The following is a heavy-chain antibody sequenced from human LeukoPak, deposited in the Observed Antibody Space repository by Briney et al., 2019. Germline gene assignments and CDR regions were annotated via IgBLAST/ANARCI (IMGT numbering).Heavy chain of an antibody. V-gene: IGHV4-34*01. CDR3: VRGFFNYDSSGSGMPYYFDY. CDR1: GGSFSGYY. Sequence: SETLSLTCAVYGGSFSGYYWSWIRQPPGKGLEWIGEINHSGSTNYNPSLKSRVTISVDTSKNQFSLKLSSVTAADTAVYYCVRGFFNYDSSGSGMPYYFDYWGQGTLVTVSS. J-gene: IGHJ4*02. CDR2: INHSGST. D-gene: IGHD3-22*01.